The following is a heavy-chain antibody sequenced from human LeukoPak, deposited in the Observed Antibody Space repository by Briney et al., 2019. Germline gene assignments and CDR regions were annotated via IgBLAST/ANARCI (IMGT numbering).Heavy chain of an antibody. CDR2: IYSDDTT. D-gene: IGHD5-24*01. Sequence: GGSLRLSCAVSGFTVSGNYMSWIRQAPGKGLEWVSLIYSDDTTLYADSVKGRFTISRDDSKNTLYLQINSLRPEDTAVYYCARDVRRWLQAGGALDIWGQGTMVTVSS. J-gene: IGHJ3*02. V-gene: IGHV3-53*05. CDR1: GFTVSGNY. CDR3: ARDVRRWLQAGGALDI.